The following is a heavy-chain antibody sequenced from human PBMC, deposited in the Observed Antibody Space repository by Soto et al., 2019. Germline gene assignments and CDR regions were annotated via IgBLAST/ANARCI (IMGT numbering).Heavy chain of an antibody. CDR2: IRETGNT. D-gene: IGHD1-26*01. CDR1: GFTFSNYA. V-gene: IGHV3-23*01. CDR3: AKQQMGVIRALDY. Sequence: EVQILQSGGGLEQPGGSLRLSCAASGFTFSNYAMSWIRQAPGKGLEWVSTIRETGNTYYADSVRGRFATSRDNSENTLYLQMSSLRAEDTAVYYCAKQQMGVIRALDYWGQGTLDTVSS. J-gene: IGHJ4*02.